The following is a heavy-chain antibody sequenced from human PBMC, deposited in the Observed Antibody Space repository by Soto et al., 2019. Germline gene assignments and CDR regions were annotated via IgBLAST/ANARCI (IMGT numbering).Heavy chain of an antibody. CDR1: GFTFNTYG. Sequence: QEQLVESGGGVVQPGRSLRLSCAASGFTFNTYGMHWVRQAPGKGLEWVAVISYDGSDKYYADSVKGRFIISRDNSKNTLYLQINSLRAEDTAIYYCAKSPNCYCSSPNGYKFYFDFWGQGALVTVSS. D-gene: IGHD2-2*02. CDR3: AKSPNCYCSSPNGYKFYFDF. CDR2: ISYDGSDK. J-gene: IGHJ4*02. V-gene: IGHV3-30*18.